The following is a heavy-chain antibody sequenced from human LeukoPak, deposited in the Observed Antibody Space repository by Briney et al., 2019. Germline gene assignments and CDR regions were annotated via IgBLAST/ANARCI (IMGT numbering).Heavy chain of an antibody. CDR3: AKDFRIGYSAHFDY. CDR1: GFTVSNKY. D-gene: IGHD2-21*01. V-gene: IGHV3-53*01. J-gene: IGHJ4*02. CDR2: LYNAGST. Sequence: PGGSLRLSCVASGFTVSNKYMSWVRQAPGKGLEWVSVLYNAGSTYYADSVKGRFTISRDNSKNTLYLQMDSLRGEDTAVYYCAKDFRIGYSAHFDYWGQGALVTVSS.